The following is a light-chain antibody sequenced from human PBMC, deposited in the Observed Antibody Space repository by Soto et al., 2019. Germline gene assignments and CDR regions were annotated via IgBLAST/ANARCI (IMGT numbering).Light chain of an antibody. CDR3: KQYNS. J-gene: IGKJ2*01. V-gene: IGKV1-5*01. CDR1: QSISSW. Sequence: DIQMTQSPSTLSASVGDRVTITCRASQSISSWLAWYQQKPGKAPKLLIYDASSLESGVPSRFSGSGSGTEFTLPISSLQPDDFATYYCKQYNSFGQGTKLEIK. CDR2: DAS.